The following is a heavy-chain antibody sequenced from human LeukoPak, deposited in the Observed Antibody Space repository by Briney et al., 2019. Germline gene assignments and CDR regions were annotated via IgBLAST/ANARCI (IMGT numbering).Heavy chain of an antibody. Sequence: GASVKVSCKASGYTFTSYGISWVRQAPGQGLEWMGWISAYNGNTNYAQKLQGRVTMTTDTSTSTAYMELRSLRAEDTAVYYCAKEGRDSSGYWGLGGYYTDVWGKGTTVTISS. D-gene: IGHD3-22*01. CDR2: ISAYNGNT. CDR3: AKEGRDSSGYWGLGGYYTDV. CDR1: GYTFTSYG. V-gene: IGHV1-18*01. J-gene: IGHJ6*03.